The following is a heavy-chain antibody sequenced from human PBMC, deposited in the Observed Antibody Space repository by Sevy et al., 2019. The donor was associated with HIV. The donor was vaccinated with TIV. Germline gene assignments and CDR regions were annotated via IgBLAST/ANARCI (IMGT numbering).Heavy chain of an antibody. CDR1: GFTFSSYA. V-gene: IGHV3-23*01. Sequence: GGSLRLSCAASGFTFSSYAMSWVRQAQGKGLEWVSAISGSGGSTYYADSVKGRFTISRDNSKNTLYLQMNSLRAEDTAVYYCAKGGGGQWLDKYYFDSWGQGTLVTVSS. CDR3: AKGGGGQWLDKYYFDS. J-gene: IGHJ4*02. CDR2: ISGSGGST. D-gene: IGHD6-19*01.